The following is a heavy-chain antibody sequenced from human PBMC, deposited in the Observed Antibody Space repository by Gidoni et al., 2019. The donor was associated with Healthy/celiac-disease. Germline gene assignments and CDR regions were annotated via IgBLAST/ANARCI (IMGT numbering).Heavy chain of an antibody. D-gene: IGHD6-19*01. V-gene: IGHV3-30*18. J-gene: IGHJ4*02. CDR2: ISYDGSNK. CDR3: AKDRGSSGWYWDY. CDR1: GFTFSSYG. Sequence: QVQLVESGGGVVQPGRSLRLYCAASGFTFSSYGMHWVRQAPGKGLEWVAVISYDGSNKYYADSVKGRFTISRDNSKNTLYLQMNSLRAEDTAVYYCAKDRGSSGWYWDYWGQGTLVTVSS.